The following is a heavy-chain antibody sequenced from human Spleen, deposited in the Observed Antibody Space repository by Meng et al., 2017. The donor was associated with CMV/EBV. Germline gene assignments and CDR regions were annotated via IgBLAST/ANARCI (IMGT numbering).Heavy chain of an antibody. V-gene: IGHV4-34*01. Sequence: GSLRLSCAFFGGSFSAYYWSWIRQPPGKGLEWIGEVNHSGRTNCNPSLKSRVTISVDTYKNQFSLKLSFVSVADTAVYYCARVYDSSGYWALYYFDYWGQGTLVTVSS. J-gene: IGHJ4*02. D-gene: IGHD3-22*01. CDR2: VNHSGRT. CDR1: GGSFSAYY. CDR3: ARVYDSSGYWALYYFDY.